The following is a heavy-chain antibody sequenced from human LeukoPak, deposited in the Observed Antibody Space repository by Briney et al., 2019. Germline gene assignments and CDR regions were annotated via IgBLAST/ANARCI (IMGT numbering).Heavy chain of an antibody. CDR3: ARSYETAYCGGDCYPPPEYFQH. CDR1: GGTFSSYA. V-gene: IGHV1-69*04. Sequence: SVKVSCKASGGTFSSYAISWVRQAPGQGLEWMGRIIPILGIANYAQKFQGRVTITADKSTSTAYMELSSLRSEDTAVYYCARSYETAYCGGDCYPPPEYFQHWGQGTLVTVSS. D-gene: IGHD2-21*02. CDR2: IIPILGIA. J-gene: IGHJ1*01.